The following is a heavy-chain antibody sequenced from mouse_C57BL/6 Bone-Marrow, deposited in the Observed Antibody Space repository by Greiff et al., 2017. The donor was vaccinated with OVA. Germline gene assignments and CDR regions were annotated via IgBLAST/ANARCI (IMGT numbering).Heavy chain of an antibody. Sequence: EVLLVESGGELVKPGGSLKLSCAASGFTFSSYGMSWVRQTPGQRLEWVATISRGGSYTYYPDSVKGRFTITRDNAKNTLYRQMSRLKTEDTAMYYCARGGYGNTGFAYWGQGTLVTVSA. V-gene: IGHV5-6*01. J-gene: IGHJ3*01. CDR1: GFTFSSYG. CDR3: ARGGYGNTGFAY. CDR2: ISRGGSYT. D-gene: IGHD2-10*02.